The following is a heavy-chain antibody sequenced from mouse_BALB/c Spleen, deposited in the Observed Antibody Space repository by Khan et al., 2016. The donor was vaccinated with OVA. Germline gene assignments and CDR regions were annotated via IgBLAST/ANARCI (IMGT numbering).Heavy chain of an antibody. CDR1: GYSITTDYT. D-gene: IGHD4-1*01. Sequence: EVQLQESGPGLVKPSQSLSLTCTVTGYSITTDYTWNWIRQFPGNKLEWMGYISYRGSPSYNPSLKSRISINRDTSKNQFFLQLNSVTTDATATFYCARLGPGFSYWGQGTLVTVSA. J-gene: IGHJ3*01. CDR3: ARLGPGFSY. CDR2: ISYRGSP. V-gene: IGHV3-2*02.